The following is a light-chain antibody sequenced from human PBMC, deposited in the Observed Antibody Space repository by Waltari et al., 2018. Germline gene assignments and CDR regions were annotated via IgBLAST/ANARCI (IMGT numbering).Light chain of an antibody. V-gene: IGLV1-44*01. J-gene: IGLJ3*02. Sequence: SVLTQPPSASGTPGQRVTISCSGISSNIGGNSFNWYQHLPGTAPKLLIYATNHRPSGVPDRFSASMSGTSASLAISGLQSEDEADYYCAAWDASLFGPWVFGGGTRLTVL. CDR2: ATN. CDR1: SSNIGGNS. CDR3: AAWDASLFGPWV.